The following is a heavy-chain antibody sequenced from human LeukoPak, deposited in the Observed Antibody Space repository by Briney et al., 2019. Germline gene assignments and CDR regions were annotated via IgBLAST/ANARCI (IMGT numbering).Heavy chain of an antibody. Sequence: PGGSLRLSCAASGFAFSTYSMNWVRQAPGKGLEWVSYISGDSGTIYYADSVKGRFTISRANAKNSLYLQMNTLRDDDTAIYYCARDGGQYYYDTWGQGTLVTVSS. CDR2: ISGDSGTI. V-gene: IGHV3-48*02. CDR3: ARDGGQYYYDT. D-gene: IGHD3-22*01. J-gene: IGHJ4*02. CDR1: GFAFSTYS.